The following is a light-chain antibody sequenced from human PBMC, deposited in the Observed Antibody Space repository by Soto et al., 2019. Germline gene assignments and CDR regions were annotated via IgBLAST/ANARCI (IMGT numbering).Light chain of an antibody. V-gene: IGLV2-23*01. CDR2: EGS. CDR3: CSYAGRSTDV. Sequence: QSALTQPASVSGSPGQSITISCTGTRSDVGIYNLVSWYQQHPGKAPKLMIYEGSKRPSGVSNRFSGSKSGNTASLTISGLQAEDEADYYCCSYAGRSTDVFGTGTKVTVL. CDR1: RSDVGIYNL. J-gene: IGLJ1*01.